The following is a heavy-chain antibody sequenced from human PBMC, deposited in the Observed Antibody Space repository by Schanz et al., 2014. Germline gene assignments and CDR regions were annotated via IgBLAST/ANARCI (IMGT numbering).Heavy chain of an antibody. D-gene: IGHD2-8*02. J-gene: IGHJ4*02. Sequence: DVQLLDSGGGLVQPGGSLRLSCAASGFTFTNYAMSWVRQAPGKGLEWVSLISDSGDTAYYADSVKGRFTISRDNCKGALYLQMSSLRAEDTAVYYCAKSLESCPGGRCSRGYFDYWGQGTLVTVSS. V-gene: IGHV3-23*01. CDR1: GFTFTNYA. CDR3: AKSLESCPGGRCSRGYFDY. CDR2: ISDSGDTA.